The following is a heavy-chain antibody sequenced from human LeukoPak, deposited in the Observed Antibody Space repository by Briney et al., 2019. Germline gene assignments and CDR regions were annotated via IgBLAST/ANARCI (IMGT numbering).Heavy chain of an antibody. J-gene: IGHJ4*02. V-gene: IGHV3-64*01. CDR2: ISSDGYST. CDR3: ARTRRIVATIPYFDY. CDR1: GFTFSSYA. D-gene: IGHD5-12*01. Sequence: GGSLRLSCAASGFTFSSYAMHWVRQAPGEGLEYVSAISSDGYSTYYANSVKARFTISRDNSKNTLYLQMNSLRAEDTAVYYCARTRRIVATIPYFDYWGQGTLVTVSS.